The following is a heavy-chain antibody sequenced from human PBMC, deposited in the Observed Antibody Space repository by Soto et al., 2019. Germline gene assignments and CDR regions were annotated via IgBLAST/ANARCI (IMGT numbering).Heavy chain of an antibody. CDR1: GYSISIGYY. V-gene: IGHV4-38-2*01. CDR2: IYHSGST. Sequence: SETLSLTCAFSGYSISIGYYWGWIRQPPGKGLEWIGSIYHSGSTYYNPSLKGRVTISVDTSKNQFSLKLSSVTAADTAVYYCARVAERITIFGVVTSNWFDPWGQGTLVTVS. J-gene: IGHJ5*02. CDR3: ARVAERITIFGVVTSNWFDP. D-gene: IGHD3-3*01.